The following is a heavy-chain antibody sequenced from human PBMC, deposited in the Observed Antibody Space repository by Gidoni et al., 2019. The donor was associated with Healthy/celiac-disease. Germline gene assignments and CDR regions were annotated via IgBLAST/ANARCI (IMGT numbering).Heavy chain of an antibody. D-gene: IGHD3-3*01. V-gene: IGHV4-34*01. CDR1: GGSFSGYY. CDR3: ARGRRYYDFWSGYYPEKYYGMDV. CDR2: INHSGST. Sequence: QVQLQQWGAGLLKPSETLSLTCAVYGGSFSGYYWSWIRQPPGKGLEWIGEINHSGSTNYNPSLKSRVTISADTSKNQFSLKLSSVTAADTAVYYCARGRRYYDFWSGYYPEKYYGMDVWGQGTTVTVSS. J-gene: IGHJ6*02.